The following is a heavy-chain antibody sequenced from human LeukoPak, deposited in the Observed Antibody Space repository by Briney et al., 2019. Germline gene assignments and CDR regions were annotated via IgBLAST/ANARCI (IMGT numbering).Heavy chain of an antibody. J-gene: IGHJ4*02. CDR2: SRNKANSYTT. CDR1: GFTFSDHY. D-gene: IGHD3-10*01. Sequence: PGGSLRLSCAASGFTFSDHYMDWVRQAPGKGLEWVGRSRNKANSYTTQYAASVKGRFTISRDDSKNSLYLQMNSLKTEDTAVYYCVRGPMLRGVVQFDYWGQGTLVTVSS. CDR3: VRGPMLRGVVQFDY. V-gene: IGHV3-72*01.